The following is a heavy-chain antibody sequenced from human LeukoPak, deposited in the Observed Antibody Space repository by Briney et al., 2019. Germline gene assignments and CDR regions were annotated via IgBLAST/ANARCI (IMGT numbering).Heavy chain of an antibody. CDR2: SNDSGGT. D-gene: IGHD3-3*01. CDR3: ARNYDFWSGYLDY. CDR1: GGTFSGYY. V-gene: IGHV4-34*01. J-gene: IGHJ4*02. Sequence: TSETLSLTCAVYGGTFSGYYWSWIRQPPGKRLEWVGESNDSGGTNYNPSLKSRVTISADKSKNQVSLKLTSVTAADTAVYYCARNYDFWSGYLDYWGQGTLVTVSS.